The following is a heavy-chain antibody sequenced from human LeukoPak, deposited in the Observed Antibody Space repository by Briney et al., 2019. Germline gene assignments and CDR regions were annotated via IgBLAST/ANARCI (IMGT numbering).Heavy chain of an antibody. V-gene: IGHV3-7*01. D-gene: IGHD3-10*01. CDR2: IKQDGSEK. CDR3: AKDGDDYYGSGSHVDY. J-gene: IGHJ4*01. Sequence: PGGSLRLSCAASGFTFSHYWMTWVRQAPGKGLESVANIKQDGSEKYYVDSVKGRFTISRDNSKNTLYVQMNSLRAEDTAVYYCAKDGDDYYGSGSHVDYWGQGNLVTVSA. CDR1: GFTFSHYW.